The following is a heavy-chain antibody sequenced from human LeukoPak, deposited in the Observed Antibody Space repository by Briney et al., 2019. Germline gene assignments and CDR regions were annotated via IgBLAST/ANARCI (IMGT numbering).Heavy chain of an antibody. V-gene: IGHV4-4*07. D-gene: IGHD3-10*01. CDR1: GGSISTYY. CDR3: ARGTGMIRGAAGS. CDR2: IYTSGSGRT. J-gene: IGHJ5*02. Sequence: SETLSLTCTVSGGSISTYYWSWIRQPAGKGLEWIGRIYTSGSGRTNYNPSLKSRVTMSVDTSKNQFSLKLTSVTAADTAVYYCARGTGMIRGAAGSWGQGTLVTVSS.